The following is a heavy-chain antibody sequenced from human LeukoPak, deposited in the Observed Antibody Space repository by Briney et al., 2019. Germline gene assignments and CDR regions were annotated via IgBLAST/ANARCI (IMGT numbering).Heavy chain of an antibody. CDR3: ASEPTVAAANYYYYYGMDV. J-gene: IGHJ6*02. V-gene: IGHV4-4*02. D-gene: IGHD6-19*01. Sequence: SETLSLTCAVSGGSISSSNWWSWVRQPPGKGLEWIGEIYHSGSTNYNPSLKSRVTISVDKSKNQFSLKLSSVTAADTAMYYCASEPTVAAANYYYYYGMDVWGQGTTVTVSS. CDR1: GGSISSSNW. CDR2: IYHSGST.